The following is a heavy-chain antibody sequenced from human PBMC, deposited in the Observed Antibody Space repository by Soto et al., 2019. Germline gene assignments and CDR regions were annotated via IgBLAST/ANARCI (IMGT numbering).Heavy chain of an antibody. J-gene: IGHJ4*02. CDR1: GGSISSSSYY. CDR2: IYYSGST. Sequence: SETLSLTCTVSGGSISSSSYYWGWIRQPPGKGLEWIGSIYYSGSTYYNPSLKSRVTISVDTSKNQFSLKLSSVTAADTAVYYCARLTYYDYIWGSYRPDYFDYWGQGTLVTVSS. CDR3: ARLTYYDYIWGSYRPDYFDY. V-gene: IGHV4-39*01. D-gene: IGHD3-16*02.